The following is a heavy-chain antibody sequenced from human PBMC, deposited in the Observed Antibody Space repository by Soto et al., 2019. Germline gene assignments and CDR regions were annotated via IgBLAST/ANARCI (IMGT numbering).Heavy chain of an antibody. Sequence: QVQLVESGGGLVKPGGSLRLSCAASGFTLSDYYMSWIRQAPGKGLEWISYISGGGETIYYGDSVKGRFTVSRDNARKSLYLQMKSLRAEDTAVYYCASDPYYYASGYWGQGTLVTVSS. D-gene: IGHD3-10*01. J-gene: IGHJ4*02. CDR1: GFTLSDYY. CDR3: ASDPYYYASGY. CDR2: ISGGGETI. V-gene: IGHV3-11*01.